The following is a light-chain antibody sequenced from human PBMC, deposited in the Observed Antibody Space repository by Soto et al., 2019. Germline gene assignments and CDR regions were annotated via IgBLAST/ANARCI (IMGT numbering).Light chain of an antibody. Sequence: ELVMTQSPATLSVSPGERATLSCRASQSVSSNVAWYQQKPGQAPRLLIYDASTRATGIPARFSGSGSGTEFTLTISSLQSEDFAVYYCQQYNNWPPITFGQGTRLEIK. J-gene: IGKJ5*01. CDR2: DAS. V-gene: IGKV3-15*01. CDR3: QQYNNWPPIT. CDR1: QSVSSN.